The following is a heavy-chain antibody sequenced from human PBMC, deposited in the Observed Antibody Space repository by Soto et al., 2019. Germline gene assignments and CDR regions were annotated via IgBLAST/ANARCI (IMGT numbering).Heavy chain of an antibody. D-gene: IGHD2-15*01. V-gene: IGHV1-69*12. CDR1: GGTFSTYA. J-gene: IGHJ6*02. Sequence: QVQLVQSGAEVKKPGSSVKVSCKASGGTFSTYAISWVRQAPGQGLEWMGGIIPIFGTADYAQKFQGRVTITADESTRTAFMELSSLRSQDTAVYYCARHPGRPYSYYGMDVWGQGTTVTVSS. CDR2: IIPIFGTA. CDR3: ARHPGRPYSYYGMDV.